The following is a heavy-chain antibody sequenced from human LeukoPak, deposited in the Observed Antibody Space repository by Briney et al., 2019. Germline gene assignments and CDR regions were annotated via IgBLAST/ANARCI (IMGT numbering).Heavy chain of an antibody. D-gene: IGHD6-19*01. CDR3: ATRLYTSDLAGDY. V-gene: IGHV3-23*01. Sequence: GESLRLSCAASGFTFSSYAMSWVRQAPGKELEWVSVISASDGTTHYADSVKGRFTISRDNSKNTLYLQMNSLRAEDTAVYYCATRLYTSDLAGDYWGQGTLVTVSS. CDR1: GFTFSSYA. J-gene: IGHJ4*02. CDR2: ISASDGTT.